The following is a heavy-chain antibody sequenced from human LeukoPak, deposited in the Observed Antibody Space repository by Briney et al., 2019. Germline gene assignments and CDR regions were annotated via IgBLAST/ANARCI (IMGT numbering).Heavy chain of an antibody. V-gene: IGHV1-18*04. CDR1: GYSFSGYG. J-gene: IGHJ6*02. D-gene: IGHD4-17*01. Sequence: ASVKVSCKASGYSFSGYGITWVRQAPGQGLEWMGWVSAYNGNTNYAQRLQDRVTMTTDTSTSTAYMELRGLRPDDTAVYYCARDPSHNDYVLYYYGMDVWGQGTTVTVPS. CDR3: ARDPSHNDYVLYYYGMDV. CDR2: VSAYNGNT.